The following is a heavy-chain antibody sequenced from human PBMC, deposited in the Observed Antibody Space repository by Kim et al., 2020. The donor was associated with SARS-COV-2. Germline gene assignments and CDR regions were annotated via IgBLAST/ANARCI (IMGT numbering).Heavy chain of an antibody. J-gene: IGHJ6*02. Sequence: ASVKVSCKASGYTFTGYYMHWVRQAPGQGLEWMGWINPNSGGTNYAQKFQGRVTMTRDTSISTAYMELSRLRSDDTAVYYCARDRGGLLWFGELLSSYHYDMDVWGQGTTVTVSS. D-gene: IGHD3-10*01. CDR3: ARDRGGLLWFGELLSSYHYDMDV. V-gene: IGHV1-2*02. CDR1: GYTFTGYY. CDR2: INPNSGGT.